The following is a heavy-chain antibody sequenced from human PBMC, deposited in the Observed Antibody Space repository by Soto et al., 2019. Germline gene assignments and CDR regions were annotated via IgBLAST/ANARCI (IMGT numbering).Heavy chain of an antibody. Sequence: QITWKESGPTLVKPTQTLTLTCTFSGFSLSSTRMAVGWIRQPPGKALEWLALIYWDDDKRYSPFLKSRLTITKDTSKNQVVLTMSNMDPVDTARYYCAHIVVAGLGYYFDYWGQGTLVTVSS. V-gene: IGHV2-5*02. CDR3: AHIVVAGLGYYFDY. CDR1: GFSLSSTRMA. CDR2: IYWDDDK. D-gene: IGHD6-19*01. J-gene: IGHJ4*02.